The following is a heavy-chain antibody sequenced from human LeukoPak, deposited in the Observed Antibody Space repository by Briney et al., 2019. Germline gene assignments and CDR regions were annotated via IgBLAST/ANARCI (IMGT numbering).Heavy chain of an antibody. CDR3: ARGSGVLRYFDWLSKENNWFDP. Sequence: PSETLSLTCTVSGGSISSSSYYWGWIRQPPGKGLEWIGSIYYSGSTYYNPSLKSRVTISVDTSKNQFSLKLGSVTAADTAVYYCARGSGVLRYFDWLSKENNWFDPWGQGTLVTVSS. CDR1: GGSISSSSYY. V-gene: IGHV4-39*01. CDR2: IYYSGST. D-gene: IGHD3-9*01. J-gene: IGHJ5*02.